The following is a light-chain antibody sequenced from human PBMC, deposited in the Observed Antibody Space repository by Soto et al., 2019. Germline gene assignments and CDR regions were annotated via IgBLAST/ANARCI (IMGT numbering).Light chain of an antibody. CDR2: GAS. V-gene: IGKV3-20*01. CDR3: QQYGSSPWT. Sequence: EIVMTKSPATLSVSQGTRATLSCTASQSVSSKLAWYQQKPGQAPRLLIYGASTRATGIPDRFSGSGSGTDFTLTISRLEPEEFAVYYCQQYGSSPWTVGQGTKVDIK. CDR1: QSVSSK. J-gene: IGKJ1*01.